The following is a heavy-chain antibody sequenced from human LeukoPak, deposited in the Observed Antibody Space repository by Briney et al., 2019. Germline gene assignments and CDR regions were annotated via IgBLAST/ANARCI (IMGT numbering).Heavy chain of an antibody. CDR1: GFTFSNYA. CDR3: ARDTSYSIPD. D-gene: IGHD2-2*02. V-gene: IGHV3-48*04. J-gene: IGHJ4*02. CDR2: ISDSSSST. Sequence: PGGSLRLSCAASGFTFSNYAMNWVRQAPGKGLEWLSYISDSSSSTYYVESVKGRFTTSGDNAKNSLYLQMNSLRAEDTAVYFCARDTSYSIPDWGQGTLVTVSS.